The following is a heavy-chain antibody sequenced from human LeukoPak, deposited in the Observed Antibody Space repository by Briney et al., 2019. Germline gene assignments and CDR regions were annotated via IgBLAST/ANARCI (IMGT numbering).Heavy chain of an antibody. V-gene: IGHV3-30-3*01. CDR2: ISYDGSNK. Sequence: GGSLRLSCAASGFTFSSYAMHWVRHAPGKGLEWVAVISYDGSNKYYADSVKGRFTISRDNSKNTLYLQMNSLRAEDTAVYYCARSEQLLLYPSYFDYWGQGTLVTVSS. CDR3: ARSEQLLLYPSYFDY. D-gene: IGHD2-2*02. J-gene: IGHJ4*02. CDR1: GFTFSSYA.